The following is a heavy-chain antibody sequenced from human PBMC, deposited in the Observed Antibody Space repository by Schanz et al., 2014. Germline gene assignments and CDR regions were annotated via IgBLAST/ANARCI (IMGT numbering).Heavy chain of an antibody. V-gene: IGHV3-48*01. CDR3: VRDSFFAFDY. J-gene: IGHJ4*02. CDR1: GFSFTTYA. CDR2: VSRSTPDI. Sequence: EVQLLESGGGLVQPGGSLRLSCASSGFSFTTYAMNWVRQAPGKGLEWVSYVSRSTPDIYYADSVKGRFTMSRDNAKNSVFLQMNSLRAEDTAVYYCVRDSFFAFDYWGQGTLVTVAS. D-gene: IGHD3-3*01.